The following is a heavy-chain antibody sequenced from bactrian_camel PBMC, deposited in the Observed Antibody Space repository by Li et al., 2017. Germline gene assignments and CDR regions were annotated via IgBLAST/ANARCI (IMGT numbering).Heavy chain of an antibody. CDR1: SSIWYTRYC. J-gene: IGHJ4*01. D-gene: IGHD2*01. Sequence: HVQLVESGGGSVETGGSLTLSCVASSSIWYTRYCMGWFRQFPGKAREGVAAIYLDGSGRTYYADSVKGRFTISQDNAKNTVYLQMNSLKPEDTAMYYCAADGFCGSWIFNYWGQGTQVTVS. V-gene: IGHV3S1*01. CDR3: AADGFCGSWIFNY. CDR2: IYLDGSGRT.